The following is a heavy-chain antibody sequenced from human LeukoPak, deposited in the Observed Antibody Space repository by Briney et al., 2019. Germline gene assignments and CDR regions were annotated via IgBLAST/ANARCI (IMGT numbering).Heavy chain of an antibody. V-gene: IGHV1-8*01. CDR3: ARQRGYNYGYDDY. J-gene: IGHJ4*02. CDR1: GYTFTSYD. CDR2: MNPNSGNT. D-gene: IGHD5-18*01. Sequence: ASVKVSCKASGYTFTSYDINWVRQATGQGLEWMGWMNPNSGNTGYAQKFQGRVTMTRNTFIRTAYMELSSLTSEDTAVYYCARQRGYNYGYDDYWGQGTLVTVSS.